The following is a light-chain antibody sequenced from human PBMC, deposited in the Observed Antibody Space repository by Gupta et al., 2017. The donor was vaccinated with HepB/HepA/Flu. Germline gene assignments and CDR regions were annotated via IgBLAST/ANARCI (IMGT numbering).Light chain of an antibody. Sequence: EILTTQSPATLSVSPGERATLSCRASQSVSTTLAWYQQKPGQAPRLLSYDISNRAAGIPARFSGSGSGTEFTLTISSLQSEDFAVYYCQQYHDWPLTFGQGTKVEVK. CDR2: DIS. V-gene: IGKV3-15*01. J-gene: IGKJ1*01. CDR3: QQYHDWPLT. CDR1: QSVSTT.